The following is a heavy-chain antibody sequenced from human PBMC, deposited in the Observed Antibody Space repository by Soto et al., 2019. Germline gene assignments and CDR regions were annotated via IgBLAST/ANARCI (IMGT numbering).Heavy chain of an antibody. J-gene: IGHJ5*02. CDR3: ARDRGGYCSGGSCYAA. Sequence: QVQLVQSGAEVKKPGSSVKVSCKASGGTFSSYTISWVRQAPGQGLEWMGRIIPLLGIPNYAQKFQGRVTITEDKATSRAYMELSSLRSEDTAVYYCARDRGGYCSGGSCYAAWGQGNLVTVSS. CDR2: IIPLLGIP. V-gene: IGHV1-69*08. D-gene: IGHD2-15*01. CDR1: GGTFSSYT.